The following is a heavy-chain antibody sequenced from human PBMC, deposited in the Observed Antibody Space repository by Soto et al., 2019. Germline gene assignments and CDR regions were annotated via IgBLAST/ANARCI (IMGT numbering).Heavy chain of an antibody. CDR1: GYTFRNYG. V-gene: IGHV1-18*01. J-gene: IGHJ4*02. Sequence: GASVKVSCKTSGYTFRNYGLTWMRQAPGQGLEWLGWISANNGNTNYAQKIQGRVTMTTDTSTTTVYMELRSLRSDDTAVYYCARVGTTGWYYVDYWGQGTLVTVSS. CDR2: ISANNGNT. D-gene: IGHD6-19*01. CDR3: ARVGTTGWYYVDY.